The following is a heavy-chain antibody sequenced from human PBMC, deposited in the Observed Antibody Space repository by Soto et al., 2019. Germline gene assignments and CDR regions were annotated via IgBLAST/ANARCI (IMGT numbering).Heavy chain of an antibody. J-gene: IGHJ3*02. CDR1: GGSISSSSYY. Sequence: SETLSLTCTVSGGSISSSSYYWGWIRQPPGKGLEWIGSIYYSGSTYYNPSLKSRVTISVDTSKNQFSLKLSSVTAADTAVYYCARHFQPLGAFDIWGQGTMVTVSS. CDR3: ARHFQPLGAFDI. V-gene: IGHV4-39*01. CDR2: IYYSGST. D-gene: IGHD3-16*02.